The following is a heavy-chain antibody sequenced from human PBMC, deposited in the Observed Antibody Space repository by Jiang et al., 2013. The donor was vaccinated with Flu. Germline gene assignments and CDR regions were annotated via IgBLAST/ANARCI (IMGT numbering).Heavy chain of an antibody. CDR1: GFTFSDYY. J-gene: IGHJ4*02. CDR3: ARGGWTGDFDY. D-gene: IGHD3-16*01. V-gene: IGHV3-11*01. Sequence: GGSRRDSPRAASGFTFSDYYMSWIRQAPGKGLEWVSYISSSGSTIYYADSVKGRFTISRDNAKNSLYLQMNSLRAEDTAVYYCARGGWTGDFDYWGQGTLVTVSS. CDR2: ISSSGSTI.